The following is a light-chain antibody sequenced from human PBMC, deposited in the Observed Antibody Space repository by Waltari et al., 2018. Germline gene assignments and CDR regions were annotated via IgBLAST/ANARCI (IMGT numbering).Light chain of an antibody. V-gene: IGLV2-11*01. J-gene: IGLJ1*01. CDR2: EAP. CDR3: CSYAGRYTFV. CDR1: ISDVGNYNY. Sequence: QSALTQPRSVSGSPGQSVTISCTATISDVGNYNYVSWYQQTPGKAPKLIIYEAPNRPSGVPDRLSGSKSGNTASLTISGLQAEDEADYYCCSYAGRYTFVFGTGTKVTVL.